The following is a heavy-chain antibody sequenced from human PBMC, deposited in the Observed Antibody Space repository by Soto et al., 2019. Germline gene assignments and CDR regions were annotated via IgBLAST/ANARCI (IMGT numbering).Heavy chain of an antibody. CDR2: ISYDGSNK. CDR3: AKDLPYCISTSCYPTPHYYYYYGMDV. J-gene: IGHJ6*02. D-gene: IGHD2-2*01. V-gene: IGHV3-30*18. Sequence: QVQLVESGGGVVQPGRSLRLSCAASGFTFSSYGMHWVRQAPGKGLEWVAVISYDGSNKYYADSVKGRFTISRDNSKNTLYLQMNSLRAEDTAVYYCAKDLPYCISTSCYPTPHYYYYYGMDVWGQGTTVTVSS. CDR1: GFTFSSYG.